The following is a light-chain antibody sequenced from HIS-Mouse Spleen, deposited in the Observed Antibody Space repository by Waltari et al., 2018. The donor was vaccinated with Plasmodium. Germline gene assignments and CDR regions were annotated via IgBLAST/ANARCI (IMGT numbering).Light chain of an antibody. J-gene: IGLJ2*01. CDR1: ISSLARNT. V-gene: IGLV1-44*01. Sequence: QSVLTQPPSASATPGQRVTISCSGIISSLARNTVNWYQQLPGTAPKLLIYSNTQRPSGVPDRFSGSKSGTSASLAISGLQSEDEADYYCAAWDDSLNGVVFAGGTKLTVL. CDR2: SNT. CDR3: AAWDDSLNGVV.